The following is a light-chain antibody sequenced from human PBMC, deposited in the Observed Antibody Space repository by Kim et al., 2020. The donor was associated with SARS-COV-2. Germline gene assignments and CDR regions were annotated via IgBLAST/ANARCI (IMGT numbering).Light chain of an antibody. V-gene: IGLV3-1*01. CDR1: KLGDKY. CDR3: QAWDSSVAV. CDR2: QDS. Sequence: VAPGQTASITCYGDKLGDKYACWYQQKPGQSPVLVIYQDSKRPSGIPERFSGSNSGNTATLTISGTQAMDEADYYCQAWDSSVAVFGGGTQLTVL. J-gene: IGLJ2*01.